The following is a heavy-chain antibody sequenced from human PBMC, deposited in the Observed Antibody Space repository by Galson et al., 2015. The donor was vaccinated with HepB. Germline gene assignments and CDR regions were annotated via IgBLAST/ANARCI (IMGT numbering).Heavy chain of an antibody. CDR2: IKEDGSEK. D-gene: IGHD1-1*01. Sequence: SLRLSCASSGFIFSDYWMSWVRQTPGKGLEWVANIKEDGSEKKYVDSVKGRFTISRDNAKNSLYLQMNSLRAEDTAVYFCVKGNVLFSGYLDRWGQGTLVTVSS. J-gene: IGHJ4*02. CDR1: GFIFSDYW. CDR3: VKGNVLFSGYLDR. V-gene: IGHV3-7*01.